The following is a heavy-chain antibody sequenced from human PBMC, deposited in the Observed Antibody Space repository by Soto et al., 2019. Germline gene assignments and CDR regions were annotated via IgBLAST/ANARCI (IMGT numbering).Heavy chain of an antibody. CDR1: GDSVSTNSAT. CDR2: TYYRSNWYT. Sequence: SQTLSLTCAISGDSVSTNSATWDWIRQSQSRGLEWLGRTYYRSNWYTDYAVSVKVRITISPDTSNNQLSLQLNSVTPDDTAVYYCARLIGNSWLDSWGQGTLVTVSS. J-gene: IGHJ5*01. V-gene: IGHV6-1*01. D-gene: IGHD2-8*01. CDR3: ARLIGNSWLDS.